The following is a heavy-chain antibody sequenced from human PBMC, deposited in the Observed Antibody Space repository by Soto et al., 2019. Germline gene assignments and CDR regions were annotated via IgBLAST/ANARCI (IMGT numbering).Heavy chain of an antibody. V-gene: IGHV4-59*08. Sequence: PSATLSLTCTVSGGSISSYYWSWIRQPPGKGLEWIGYIYYSGSTNYNPSLKSRVTISVDTSKNQFFLKLSSVTAADTAVYYCARHDSCTNGVCYFDYWGQGTLVTVSS. D-gene: IGHD2-8*01. CDR1: GGSISSYY. J-gene: IGHJ4*02. CDR3: ARHDSCTNGVCYFDY. CDR2: IYYSGST.